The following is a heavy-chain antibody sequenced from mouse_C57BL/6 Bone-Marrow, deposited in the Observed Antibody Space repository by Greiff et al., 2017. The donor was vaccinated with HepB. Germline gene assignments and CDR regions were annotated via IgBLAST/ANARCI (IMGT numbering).Heavy chain of an antibody. Sequence: VQLQQSGAELVMPGASVKLSCKASGYTFTSYWMHWVKQRPGQGLEWIGEIDPSDSYTNYNQKFKGKSTLTVDKSSSTAYMQLSSLTSEDSAVYYCARTSYYSAWFAYWGQGTLVTVSA. CDR3: ARTSYYSAWFAY. D-gene: IGHD2-12*01. CDR2: IDPSDSYT. V-gene: IGHV1-69*01. J-gene: IGHJ3*01. CDR1: GYTFTSYW.